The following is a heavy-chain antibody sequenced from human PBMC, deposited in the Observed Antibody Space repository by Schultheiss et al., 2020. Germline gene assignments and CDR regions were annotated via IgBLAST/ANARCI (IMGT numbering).Heavy chain of an antibody. V-gene: IGHV3-15*01. CDR2: IKSKTDGGTT. D-gene: IGHD2-2*01. CDR1: GVTVGSNY. J-gene: IGHJ6*03. CDR3: TTDFLGYCSSTSCLWGARDYYMDV. Sequence: GESLKISCAASGVTVGSNYMTWVRQAPGKGLEWVGRIKSKTDGGTTDYAAPVKGRFTISRDDSKNTLYLQMNSLKTKDTAVYYCTTDFLGYCSSTSCLWGARDYYMDVWGKGTTVTVSS.